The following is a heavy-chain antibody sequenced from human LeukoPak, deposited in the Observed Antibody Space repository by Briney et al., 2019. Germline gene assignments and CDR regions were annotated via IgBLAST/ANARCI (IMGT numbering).Heavy chain of an antibody. Sequence: SETLSLTCTVSAYSISSGFYWGWIRQPPGKGLEWIGSIYHSGSTYYNPSLKSRVTIPVDTSKNQFSLKLSSVTAADTAVYYCARGGEMATRGRTDYWGQGTLVTVSS. CDR2: IYHSGST. CDR1: AYSISSGFY. D-gene: IGHD5-24*01. V-gene: IGHV4-38-2*02. CDR3: ARGGEMATRGRTDY. J-gene: IGHJ4*02.